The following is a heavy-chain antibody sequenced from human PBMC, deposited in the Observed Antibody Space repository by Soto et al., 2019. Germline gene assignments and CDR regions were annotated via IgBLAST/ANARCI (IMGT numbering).Heavy chain of an antibody. J-gene: IGHJ5*02. Sequence: QVQLVQSGAEVKKPGASVKVSCKASGYSFTSHYMHWVRQAPGQGLEWMGIINPSGASTNYAQKFQGRVTMTRDTSTSTVYMELSSLRPEDTAVYYCARDRAYCGDDCYSNWFDPWGQGTLVTVSS. V-gene: IGHV1-46*01. CDR2: INPSGAST. CDR1: GYSFTSHY. D-gene: IGHD2-21*02. CDR3: ARDRAYCGDDCYSNWFDP.